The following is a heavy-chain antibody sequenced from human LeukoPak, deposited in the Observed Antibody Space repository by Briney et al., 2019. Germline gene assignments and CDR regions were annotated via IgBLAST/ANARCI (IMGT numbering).Heavy chain of an antibody. J-gene: IGHJ4*02. D-gene: IGHD3-10*01. CDR2: IHYSGST. CDR3: ARSFWDYGSGSYFPSYFDY. Sequence: SETLSLTCTASGGSISGYYWSWIRQPPGRGLEWIGYIHYSGSTNYNPSLKSRVTISVDTSKNQFSLKLSSVTAADTAVYYCARSFWDYGSGSYFPSYFDYWGQGTLVTVSS. V-gene: IGHV4-59*01. CDR1: GGSISGYY.